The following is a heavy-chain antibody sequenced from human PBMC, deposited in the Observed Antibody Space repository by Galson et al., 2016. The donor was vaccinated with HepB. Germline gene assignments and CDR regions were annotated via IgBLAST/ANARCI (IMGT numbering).Heavy chain of an antibody. CDR1: GDSVSNNIDG. J-gene: IGHJ4*02. V-gene: IGHV6-1*01. CDR2: TYYRSEWRQ. Sequence: CAISGDSVSNNIDGWNWIRQSPSRGLEWLGRTYYRSEWRQDYAPSVRSRISINPDTSKNQFSLHLTSVTPEDTAVYYRVKSIYLGRGFVAWGQGTLVTVSS. CDR3: VKSIYLGRGFVA. D-gene: IGHD2-2*02.